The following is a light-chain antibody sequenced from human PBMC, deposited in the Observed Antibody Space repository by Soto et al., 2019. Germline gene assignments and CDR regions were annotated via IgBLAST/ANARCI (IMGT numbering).Light chain of an antibody. J-gene: IGLJ2*01. CDR3: CSYAGGTRVV. Sequence: QSALTQPASVSGSLGQSITISCTGTSSDVGRYSLVSWYQQYPGKAPRLMIYQDIERPSGVSNRFSASKSGNTASLTISGLQTEDEADYYCCSYAGGTRVVFGGGTKLTV. CDR2: QDI. CDR1: SSDVGRYSL. V-gene: IGLV2-23*01.